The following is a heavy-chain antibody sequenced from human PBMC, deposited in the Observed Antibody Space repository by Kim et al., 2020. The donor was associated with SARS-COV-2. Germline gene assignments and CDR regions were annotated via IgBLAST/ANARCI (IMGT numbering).Heavy chain of an antibody. J-gene: IGHJ5*02. Sequence: SETLSLTCTVSGGSISSGDYYWSWIRQPPGKGLEWIGYIYYSGSTYYNPSLKSRVTISVDTSKNQFSLKLSSVTAADTAVYYCASQAPFGESVEFDPWGQGTLVTVSS. CDR1: GGSISSGDYY. CDR3: ASQAPFGESVEFDP. CDR2: IYYSGST. V-gene: IGHV4-30-4*01. D-gene: IGHD3-10*01.